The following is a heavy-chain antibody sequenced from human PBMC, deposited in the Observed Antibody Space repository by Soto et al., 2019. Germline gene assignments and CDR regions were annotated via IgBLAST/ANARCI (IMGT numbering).Heavy chain of an antibody. CDR1: GFTFSSYS. Sequence: PGGSLRLSCAASGFTFSSYSMNWVRQAPGKGLEWVSSISSSSSYIYYADSVKGRFTISRDNAKNSLYLQVNSLRAEDTAVYYCARDTGSYYRLDYWGQGTLVTVSS. CDR2: ISSSSSYI. D-gene: IGHD1-26*01. J-gene: IGHJ4*02. V-gene: IGHV3-21*06. CDR3: ARDTGSYYRLDY.